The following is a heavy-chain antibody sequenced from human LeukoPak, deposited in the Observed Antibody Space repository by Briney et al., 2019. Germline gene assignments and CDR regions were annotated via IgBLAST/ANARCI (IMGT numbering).Heavy chain of an antibody. J-gene: IGHJ4*02. CDR2: INPNSGGT. CDR1: GYTFTGYY. V-gene: IGHV1-2*06. D-gene: IGHD5-24*01. CDR3: ASPRGRDGYNYGFFDY. Sequence: ASVKVSCKASGYTFTGYYMHWVRQAPGQGLEWMGRINPNSGGTNYAQKFQGRVTMTRDTSISTAYMELSRLRSDDTAVCYCASPRGRDGYNYGFFDYRGQGTLVTASS.